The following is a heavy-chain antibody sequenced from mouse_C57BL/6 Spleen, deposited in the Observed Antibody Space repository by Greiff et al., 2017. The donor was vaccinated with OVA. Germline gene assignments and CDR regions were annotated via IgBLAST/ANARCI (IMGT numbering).Heavy chain of an antibody. V-gene: IGHV3-1*01. CDR2: ISYSGST. CDR3: AREDGSRSGFAY. D-gene: IGHD1-1*01. CDR1: GYSITSGYD. Sequence: EVKLQESGPGMVKPSQSLSLTCTVTGYSITSGYDWHWIRHFPGNKLEWMGYISYSGSTNYNPSLKSRISITHDTSKNHFFLKLNSVTTEDTATYYCAREDGSRSGFAYWGQGTLVTVSA. J-gene: IGHJ3*01.